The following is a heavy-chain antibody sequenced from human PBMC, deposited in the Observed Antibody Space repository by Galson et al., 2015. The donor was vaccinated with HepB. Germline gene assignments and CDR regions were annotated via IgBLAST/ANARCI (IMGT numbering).Heavy chain of an antibody. J-gene: IGHJ4*02. CDR3: ARDHRAVAYLFDY. V-gene: IGHV3-33*01. D-gene: IGHD6-19*01. Sequence: SLRLSCAASGFTFSSYGMHWVRQAPGKGLEWVAVIWYDGSNKYYADSVKGRFTISRDNSKNTLYLQMNSLRAEDTAVYYCARDHRAVAYLFDYWGQGTLVTVSS. CDR1: GFTFSSYG. CDR2: IWYDGSNK.